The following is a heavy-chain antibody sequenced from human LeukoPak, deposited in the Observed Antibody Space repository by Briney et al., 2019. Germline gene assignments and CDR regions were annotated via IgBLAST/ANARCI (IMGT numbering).Heavy chain of an antibody. J-gene: IGHJ6*02. CDR2: ISAFNGYT. D-gene: IGHD5-18*01. CDR3: VRDRRFSSGLSYYYYGMDV. Sequence: ASVKVSCKASGYTFTSYGISWVRQAPGQGLEWVGWISAFNGYTNYIQKFHGRVTMTTDTSTSTAYMELRSLRSDDTAVYYCVRDRRFSSGLSYYYYGMDVWGQGTTVTVSS. CDR1: GYTFTSYG. V-gene: IGHV1-18*01.